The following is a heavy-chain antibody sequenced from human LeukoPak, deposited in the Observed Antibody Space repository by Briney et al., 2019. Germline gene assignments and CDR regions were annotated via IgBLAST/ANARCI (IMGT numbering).Heavy chain of an antibody. CDR2: ISSSSSYI. CDR3: ARDLYGCSGGSCYNDAFDI. D-gene: IGHD2-15*01. Sequence: GGSLRLSCAASGFTFSSYSMNWVRQAPGKGLEWVSSISSSSSYIYYADSVKGRFTISRDNAKNPLYLQMNSLRAEDTAVYYCARDLYGCSGGSCYNDAFDIWGQGTMVTVSS. CDR1: GFTFSSYS. V-gene: IGHV3-21*01. J-gene: IGHJ3*02.